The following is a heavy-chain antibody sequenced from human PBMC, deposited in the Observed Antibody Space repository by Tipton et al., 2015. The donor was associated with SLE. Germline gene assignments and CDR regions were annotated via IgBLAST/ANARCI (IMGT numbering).Heavy chain of an antibody. CDR3: ARGTYEFWSTRSMDV. CDR2: ISSSSGSTR. D-gene: IGHD3-3*01. J-gene: IGHJ6*02. V-gene: IGHV3-48*03. Sequence: GSLRLSCAASGFTFSSYEMNWVRQAPGTGLEWVSYISSSSGSTRYYAESVKGRFTISRDNAKNSLYLQMNSLRAEDTAVYYCARGTYEFWSTRSMDVWGQGTTVTVSS. CDR1: GFTFSSYE.